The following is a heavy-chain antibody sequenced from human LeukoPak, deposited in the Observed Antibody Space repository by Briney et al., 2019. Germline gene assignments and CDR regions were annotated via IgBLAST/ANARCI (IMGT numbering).Heavy chain of an antibody. CDR3: TAIVVVPAAISYGSFQH. CDR1: GYTFTGYY. J-gene: IGHJ1*01. CDR2: INPNSGGT. V-gene: IGHV1-2*06. D-gene: IGHD2-2*01. Sequence: ASVKVSCKASGYTFTGYYMHWVRQAPGQGLEWMGRINPNSGGTNYAQKFQGRVTMTRDTPISTAYMELSRLRSDDTAVYYCTAIVVVPAAISYGSFQHWGQGTLVTVSS.